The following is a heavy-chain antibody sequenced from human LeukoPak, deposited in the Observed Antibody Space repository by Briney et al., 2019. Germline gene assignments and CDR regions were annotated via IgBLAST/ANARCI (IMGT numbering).Heavy chain of an antibody. Sequence: AGGSLRLSCAASGFTVSSNYMSWVRQAPGKGLEWVSVIYSGGSTYYADSVKGRFTISRDNSKNTLYLQMNSLRAEDTAVYYCARGARGYCSGGSCYHHFDYWGQGTLVTVSS. V-gene: IGHV3-66*01. D-gene: IGHD2-15*01. CDR2: IYSGGST. J-gene: IGHJ4*02. CDR1: GFTVSSNY. CDR3: ARGARGYCSGGSCYHHFDY.